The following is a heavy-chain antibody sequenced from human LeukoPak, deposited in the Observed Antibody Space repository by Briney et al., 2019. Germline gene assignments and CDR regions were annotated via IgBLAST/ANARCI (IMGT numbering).Heavy chain of an antibody. CDR2: IFPSGGEI. V-gene: IGHV3-23*01. D-gene: IGHD2-8*02. J-gene: IGHJ4*02. Sequence: GGSLRLSCGASKFTFSSYVMNWVRQPPGKGLEWVSSIFPSGGEIHYADSVRGRFTISRDNSKSTLSLQMNSLRAEDTAIYYCATYRQVLLPFESWGQGTLVTVSS. CDR1: KFTFSSYV. CDR3: ATYRQVLLPFES.